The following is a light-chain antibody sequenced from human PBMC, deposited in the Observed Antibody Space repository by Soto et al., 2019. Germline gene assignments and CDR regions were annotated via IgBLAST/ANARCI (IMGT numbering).Light chain of an antibody. CDR1: QGISSY. CDR3: QQLNSYPLFT. CDR2: AAS. J-gene: IGKJ3*01. V-gene: IGKV1-9*01. Sequence: IQLTQSPSSLSASVGDRVTITCRASQGISSYLAWYQQKPGKAPKLLIYAASTLQSGVPSRFSGSGSETDFTLTISSLQPEDFATYYCQQLNSYPLFTFGPGTKWISN.